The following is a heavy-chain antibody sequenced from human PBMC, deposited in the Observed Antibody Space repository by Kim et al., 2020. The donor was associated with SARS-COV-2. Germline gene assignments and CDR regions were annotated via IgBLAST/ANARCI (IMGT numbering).Heavy chain of an antibody. J-gene: IGHJ6*02. D-gene: IGHD6-6*01. CDR3: AMTSIAARPPNYGMDV. CDR2: IYYSGST. CDR1: GGSISSSSYY. Sequence: SETLSLTCTVSGGSISSSSYYWGWIRQPPGKGLEWIGSIYYSGSTYYNPSLKSRVTISVDTSKNQFSLKLSSVTAADTAVYYCAMTSIAARPPNYGMDVWGQGTTVKVSS. V-gene: IGHV4-39*01.